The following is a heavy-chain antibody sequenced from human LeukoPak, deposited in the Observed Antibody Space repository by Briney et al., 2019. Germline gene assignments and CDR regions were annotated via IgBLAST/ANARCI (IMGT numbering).Heavy chain of an antibody. CDR3: ARDREGGSTSCYHA. CDR1: GFTFSSYW. V-gene: IGHV3-74*01. D-gene: IGHD2-2*01. Sequence: PGGSLRLSCAASGFTFSSYWMHWVRQAPGKGLVWVSRINSDGSSTGYADSVKGRFTISRDNAKNTLCLQMNSLRAEDTAVYYCARDREGGSTSCYHAWGQGTLVTVSS. CDR2: INSDGSST. J-gene: IGHJ5*02.